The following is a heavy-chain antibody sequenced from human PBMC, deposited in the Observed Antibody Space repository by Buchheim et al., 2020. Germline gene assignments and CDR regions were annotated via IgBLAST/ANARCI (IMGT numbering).Heavy chain of an antibody. Sequence: QVQLQQWGAGLLKPSETLSLTCAVYGGSFSGYYWSWIRQPPGKGLEWIGYISDSGSAHHNPSLKSRVTISRDTPKNQFSLRLTSVTAADTAVYYCANFKDFWRGNYFYAMDVWGQGTT. CDR2: ISDSGSA. CDR1: GGSFSGYY. D-gene: IGHD3-3*01. CDR3: ANFKDFWRGNYFYAMDV. J-gene: IGHJ6*02. V-gene: IGHV4-34*01.